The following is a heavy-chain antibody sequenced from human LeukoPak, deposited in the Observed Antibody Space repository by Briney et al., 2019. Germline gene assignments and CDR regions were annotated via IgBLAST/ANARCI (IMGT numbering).Heavy chain of an antibody. J-gene: IGHJ2*01. Sequence: SETLSLTCTVSGGSISSYYWSWIRQPPGRGLEWIGNIYCSGSTSYNPSLMSRVTISVDTSKNQFSLRLSSVTATDTAVYYCARHPGNSYGSWYFDLWGRGTLVAVSS. CDR3: ARHPGNSYGSWYFDL. D-gene: IGHD5-18*01. V-gene: IGHV4-59*08. CDR1: GGSISSYY. CDR2: IYCSGST.